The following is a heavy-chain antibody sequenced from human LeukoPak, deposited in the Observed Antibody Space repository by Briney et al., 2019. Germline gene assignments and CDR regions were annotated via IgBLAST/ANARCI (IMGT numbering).Heavy chain of an antibody. CDR3: AKDGPGGDYKAGYYYYYYYMDV. V-gene: IGHV3-30*02. J-gene: IGHJ6*03. CDR2: IRYDGSNK. D-gene: IGHD4-17*01. CDR1: GFTFSSYG. Sequence: PGGSLRLSCAASGFTFSSYGMHWVRQAPGKGLEWVAFIRYDGSNKYYADSVKGRFTISRDNSKNTLYLQMNSLRAEDTAVYYCAKDGPGGDYKAGYYYYYYYMDVWGKGTTATVSS.